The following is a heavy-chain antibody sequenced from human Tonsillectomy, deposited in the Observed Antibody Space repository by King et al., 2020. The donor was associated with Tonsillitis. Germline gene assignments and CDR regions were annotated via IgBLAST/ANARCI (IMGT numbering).Heavy chain of an antibody. CDR3: ARAKPYYDSSGQRTYYFDY. V-gene: IGHV1-69*01. CDR2: IIPIFGTA. Sequence: VQLGESGAEVKKPGSSVKVSCKASGGTFSNYAISWVRQAPGQGLEWMGGIIPIFGTANNAQKFHGGVTITADESTSTAYMELSSLRSEDTAVYYCARAKPYYDSSGQRTYYFDYWGQGTLVTVSS. D-gene: IGHD3-22*01. CDR1: GGTFSNYA. J-gene: IGHJ4*02.